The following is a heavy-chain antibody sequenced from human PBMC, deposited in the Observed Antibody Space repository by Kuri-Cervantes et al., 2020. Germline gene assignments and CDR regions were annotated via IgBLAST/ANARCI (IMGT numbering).Heavy chain of an antibody. CDR1: GYTFTSYG. CDR3: ARDRSSQLLRNWFDP. Sequence: GESLKISCKASGYTFTSYGISWVRQAPGQGLEWMGWISAYNGNTNYAQKLQGRVTMTTDTSTSTAYMELRRLRSDDTAVYYCARDRSSQLLRNWFDPWGQGTLVTVSS. J-gene: IGHJ5*02. CDR2: ISAYNGNT. V-gene: IGHV1-18*01. D-gene: IGHD2-2*01.